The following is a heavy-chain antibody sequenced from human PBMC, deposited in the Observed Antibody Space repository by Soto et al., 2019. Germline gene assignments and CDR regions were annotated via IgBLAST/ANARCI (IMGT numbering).Heavy chain of an antibody. Sequence: ASVKVSCKASGYTFTSSGISWVRQAPGQGLEWMGWISAYNGNTNYAQKLQGRVTMTTDTSTSTAYMELRSLRSDDTAVYYCASAARTAAALTQLCSSYSGIDFCDQGTTVTGS. D-gene: IGHD6-13*01. CDR2: ISAYNGNT. CDR3: ASAARTAAALTQLCSSYSGIDF. J-gene: IGHJ6*02. V-gene: IGHV1-18*01. CDR1: GYTFTSSG.